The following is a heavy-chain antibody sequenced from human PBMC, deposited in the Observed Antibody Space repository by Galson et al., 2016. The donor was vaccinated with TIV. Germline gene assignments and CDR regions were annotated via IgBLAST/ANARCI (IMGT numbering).Heavy chain of an antibody. D-gene: IGHD6-25*01. CDR3: ARAGKSAWLDP. J-gene: IGHJ5*02. V-gene: IGHV3-30*03. CDR2: ISYDGTKT. Sequence: SLRLSCAASGFSFSTYGIHWARQAPGKGLDWVAVISYDGTKTYYADSVKGRFSLSRDNSKHTVYLHMSSLRAEDTAVYFCARAGKSAWLDPWGQGTLVTVSS. CDR1: GFSFSTYG.